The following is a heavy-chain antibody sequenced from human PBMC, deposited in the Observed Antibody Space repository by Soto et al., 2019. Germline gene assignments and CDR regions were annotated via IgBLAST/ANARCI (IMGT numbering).Heavy chain of an antibody. D-gene: IGHD5-12*01. Sequence: PEGSLRLSCVDSTFSFSGHYMDWVRQAPGKGLEWVGRIRTKGARYTTEYAASVKGRFTISRDDSKNSLYLQMNSLKPEDTALYYCARSKDGSDDYWGQGTLVTVSS. J-gene: IGHJ4*02. V-gene: IGHV3-72*01. CDR1: TFSFSGHY. CDR3: ARSKDGSDDY. CDR2: IRTKGARYTT.